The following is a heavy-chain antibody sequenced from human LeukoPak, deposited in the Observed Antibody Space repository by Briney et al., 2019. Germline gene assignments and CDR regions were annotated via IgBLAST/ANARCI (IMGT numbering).Heavy chain of an antibody. CDR1: GITLSNYG. CDR3: AKRGVVIRVILVGFHKEAYYFDS. D-gene: IGHD3-22*01. Sequence: GGSLRLSCVVSGITLSNYGMSWVRQAPGKGLEWVAGISASGGGTNYADSVKGRFTISRDNPKTTLYLQMNSLRAEDTAVYSCAKRGVVIRVILVGFHKEAYYFDSWGQGALVTVSS. V-gene: IGHV3-23*01. J-gene: IGHJ4*02. CDR2: ISASGGGT.